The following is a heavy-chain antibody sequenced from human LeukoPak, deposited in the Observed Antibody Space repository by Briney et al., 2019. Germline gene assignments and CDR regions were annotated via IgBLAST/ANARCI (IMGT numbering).Heavy chain of an antibody. V-gene: IGHV3-23*01. J-gene: IGHJ4*02. Sequence: GGSLRLSCAASGFTFSSYAMSWVRQAPGKGLEWVSAISGSGGSTYYADSVKGRFTISRDNSKNTLYLQMNSLRAEDTAVYYRAKAMIVVVTIDYWGQGTLVTVSS. CDR1: GFTFSSYA. D-gene: IGHD3-22*01. CDR2: ISGSGGST. CDR3: AKAMIVVVTIDY.